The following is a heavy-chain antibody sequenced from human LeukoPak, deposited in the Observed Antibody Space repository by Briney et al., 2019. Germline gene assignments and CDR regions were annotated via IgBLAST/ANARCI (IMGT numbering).Heavy chain of an antibody. J-gene: IGHJ4*02. Sequence: ASVKVSCKASGYTFTSYYMHWVRQAPGQGLEWMGIINPSGGSTSYAQKFQGRVTITADKSTSTAYMELSSLRSEDTAVYYCARARIVGASYFDYWGQGTLVTVSS. V-gene: IGHV1-46*01. CDR3: ARARIVGASYFDY. CDR1: GYTFTSYY. D-gene: IGHD1-26*01. CDR2: INPSGGST.